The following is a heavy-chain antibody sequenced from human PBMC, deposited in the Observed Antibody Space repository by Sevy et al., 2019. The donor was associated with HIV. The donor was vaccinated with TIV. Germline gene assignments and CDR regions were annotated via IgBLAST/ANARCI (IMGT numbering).Heavy chain of an antibody. CDR2: IIPIFGTA. CDR1: GGTFSSYA. Sequence: ASVKVSCKASGGTFSSYAISWVRQAPGQGLEWMGGIIPIFGTANYAQKFQGRVTITPDESTSTAYMELSSLRSEDTAVYYCARDLPGEAVAGYWFDPWGQGTLVTVSS. J-gene: IGHJ5*02. V-gene: IGHV1-69*13. CDR3: ARDLPGEAVAGYWFDP. D-gene: IGHD6-19*01.